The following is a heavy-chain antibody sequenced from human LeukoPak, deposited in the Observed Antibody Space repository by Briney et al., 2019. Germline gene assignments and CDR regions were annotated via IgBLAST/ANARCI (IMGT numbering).Heavy chain of an antibody. CDR2: ISAYNGNT. CDR3: ARRMTTGADFDY. CDR1: GYTFTSYA. Sequence: ASVKVSCKASGYTFTSYAMHWVRQAPGQGLEWMGWISAYNGNTNYAQKLQGRVTMTTDTSTSTAYMELRSLRSDDTAVYYCARRMTTGADFDYWGQGTLVTVSS. J-gene: IGHJ4*02. V-gene: IGHV1-18*01. D-gene: IGHD4-17*01.